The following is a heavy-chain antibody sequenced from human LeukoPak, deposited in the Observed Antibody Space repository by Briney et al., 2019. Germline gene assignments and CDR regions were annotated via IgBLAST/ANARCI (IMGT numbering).Heavy chain of an antibody. CDR3: AKVGGRGYSYDLDY. CDR1: GFTFSSYA. CDR2: ISGSGGST. J-gene: IGHJ4*02. Sequence: PGGSLRLSCAASGFTFSSYAMSWVRQAPGKGLEWVSAISGSGGSTYYADSVKGRFTISRDNSKNTLYLQMNSLRAEDTAVYYCAKVGGRGYSYDLDYWGQGTLVTVSS. V-gene: IGHV3-23*01. D-gene: IGHD5-18*01.